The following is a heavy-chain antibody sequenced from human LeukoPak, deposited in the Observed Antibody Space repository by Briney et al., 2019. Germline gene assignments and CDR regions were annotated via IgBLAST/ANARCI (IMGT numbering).Heavy chain of an antibody. Sequence: SETLSLTCTVSGGSISSSSYYWGWIRQPPGKGLEWIGSIYHSGSTYYNPPLKSRVTISVDTSKNQFSLKLSSVTAADTAVYYCARESIYGAEYYFDYWGQGTLVTVSS. CDR1: GGSISSSSYY. CDR2: IYHSGST. J-gene: IGHJ4*02. CDR3: ARESIYGAEYYFDY. D-gene: IGHD4-17*01. V-gene: IGHV4-39*07.